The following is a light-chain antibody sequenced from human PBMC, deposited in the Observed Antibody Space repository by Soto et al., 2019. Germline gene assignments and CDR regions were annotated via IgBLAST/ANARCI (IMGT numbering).Light chain of an antibody. CDR1: SSNIGNYY. CDR3: AAWDDSLSGVV. Sequence: QSVLTQPPSASGTPGQRVTISCSGSSSNIGNYYVYWYQQLPGTAPKLLIYRNNQRPSGVPDRFSGSKSGSSASLAISGLRSEDGADYYCAAWDDSLSGVVFGGGTKLTVL. V-gene: IGLV1-47*01. J-gene: IGLJ2*01. CDR2: RNN.